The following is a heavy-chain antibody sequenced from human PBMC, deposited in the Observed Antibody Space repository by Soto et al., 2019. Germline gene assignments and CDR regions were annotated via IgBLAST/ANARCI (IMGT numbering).Heavy chain of an antibody. J-gene: IGHJ6*02. CDR3: ATWGGEYYYYYGMDV. CDR2: ISWNSGST. D-gene: IGHD3-10*01. V-gene: IGHV3-9*01. Sequence: PGGSLRLSCAASGFTFDDYAMHWVRQAPGKGLEWVSGISWNSGSTYYADSVKGRFTISRDNSKNTLYLQMNSLRAEDTAVYYCATWGGEYYYYYGMDVWGQGTTVTVSS. CDR1: GFTFDDYA.